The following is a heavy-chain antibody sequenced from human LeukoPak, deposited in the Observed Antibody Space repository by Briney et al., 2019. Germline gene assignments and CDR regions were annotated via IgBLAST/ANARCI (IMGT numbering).Heavy chain of an antibody. D-gene: IGHD6-19*01. J-gene: IGHJ4*02. CDR2: IYTSGST. CDR1: GGSISSYY. Sequence: SETLSLTCTVSGGSISSYYWSWIRQPAGKGLEWIGRIYTSGSTNYNPSLKSRVTMSVDTSKNQFSLKLGSVTAADTAVYYCARVGYSSGWSSFDYWGQGTLVTVSS. CDR3: ARVGYSSGWSSFDY. V-gene: IGHV4-4*07.